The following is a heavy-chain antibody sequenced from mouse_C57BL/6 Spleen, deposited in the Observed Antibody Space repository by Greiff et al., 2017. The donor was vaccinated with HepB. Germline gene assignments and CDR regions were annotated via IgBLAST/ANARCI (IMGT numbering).Heavy chain of an antibody. CDR2: ISSGGSYT. Sequence: DVKLVESGGDLVKPGGSLKLSCAASGFTFSSYGMSWVRQTPDKRLEWVATISSGGSYTYYPDSVKGRFTISRDNAKNTLDLQMSSLKSEDTAMYYCARPNYYGSSYDWYFDVWGTGTTVTVSS. CDR3: ARPNYYGSSYDWYFDV. D-gene: IGHD1-1*01. CDR1: GFTFSSYG. V-gene: IGHV5-6*02. J-gene: IGHJ1*03.